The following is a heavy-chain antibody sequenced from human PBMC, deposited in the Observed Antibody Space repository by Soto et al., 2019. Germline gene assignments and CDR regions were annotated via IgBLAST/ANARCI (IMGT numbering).Heavy chain of an antibody. CDR1: GFNVKTYA. CDR2: ISYDGSLE. CDR3: AIAAYSSRWNWLDP. J-gene: IGHJ5*02. V-gene: IGHV3-30*04. D-gene: IGHD6-13*01. Sequence: QVQLVESGGGVVQAGRSLRLSCAAFGFNVKTYAIHWVRQAPGKGLEWVAVISYDGSLEYYADSVKGRFTISRDNAKNSLYLQMNSLRGEDTAVYYCAIAAYSSRWNWLDPWGQGTLVTVAS.